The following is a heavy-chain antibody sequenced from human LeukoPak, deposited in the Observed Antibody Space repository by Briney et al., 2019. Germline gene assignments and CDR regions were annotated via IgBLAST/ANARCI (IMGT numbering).Heavy chain of an antibody. V-gene: IGHV1-2*02. J-gene: IGHJ4*02. Sequence: ASVKVSCKTSGYTFTGHYMHWVRQGPGQGLEWMGWINPNTGGTNYSQKFQGRVTMTRDTSISTAYMELSRLRSDDTAVYYCARAVYSSSSLYIDYWGQGTLVTVSS. CDR3: ARAVYSSSSLYIDY. CDR1: GYTFTGHY. D-gene: IGHD6-6*01. CDR2: INPNTGGT.